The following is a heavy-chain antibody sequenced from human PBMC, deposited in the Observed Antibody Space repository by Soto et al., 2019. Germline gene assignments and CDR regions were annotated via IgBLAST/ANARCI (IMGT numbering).Heavy chain of an antibody. CDR3: AKGLLPYISSAGDAFDI. J-gene: IGHJ3*02. CDR1: GFTFSNYV. D-gene: IGHD6-6*01. CDR2: ISGSGDNT. V-gene: IGHV3-23*01. Sequence: GGSLRLSCAASGFTFSNYVMSWVRQAPGKGLEWVSSISGSGDNTYYADSVKGRFTISRDNSKNTLFLQMNSLRAEDTAVYYCAKGLLPYISSAGDAFDIWGQGTMVTVSS.